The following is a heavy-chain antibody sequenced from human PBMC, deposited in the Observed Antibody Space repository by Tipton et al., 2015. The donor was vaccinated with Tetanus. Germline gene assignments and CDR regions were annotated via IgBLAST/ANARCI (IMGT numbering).Heavy chain of an antibody. CDR3: ARDYFGSGSNYYFDY. V-gene: IGHV1-69*01. Sequence: QLVQSGAEMKKPGSSVKVSCKASGGTFTNYALSWVRQAPGQGLEWVGGITPIFGTTNSAPKFQGRVTITADESTNTAYMELSSLRSDDSAVYYCARDYFGSGSNYYFDYWGQGSQVSVSS. J-gene: IGHJ4*02. CDR2: ITPIFGTT. CDR1: GGTFTNYA. D-gene: IGHD3-10*01.